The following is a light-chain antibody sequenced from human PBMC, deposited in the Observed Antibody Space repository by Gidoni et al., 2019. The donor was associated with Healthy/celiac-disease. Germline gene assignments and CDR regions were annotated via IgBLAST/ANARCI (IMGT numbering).Light chain of an antibody. CDR1: QSVSSSH. CDR3: QQYCSSPWT. CDR2: GAS. J-gene: IGKJ1*01. V-gene: IGKV3-20*01. Sequence: DIVLTQSPGTLSLSAGERATLSCRASQSVSSSHLAWYQQKPGQAPRLLIYGASSRATGIPDRFSGSGSGTDFTLTISRLEPEDFAVYYCQQYCSSPWTFGQGTKVEIK.